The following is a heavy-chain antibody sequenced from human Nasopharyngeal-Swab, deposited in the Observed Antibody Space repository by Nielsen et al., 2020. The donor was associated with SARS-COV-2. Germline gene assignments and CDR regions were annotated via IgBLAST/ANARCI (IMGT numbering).Heavy chain of an antibody. V-gene: IGHV1-18*01. CDR1: GYTFTNYG. CDR2: SSVYNGNT. D-gene: IGHD1-26*01. Sequence: ASVKVSCKASGYTFTNYGISWVRQAPGEGLEWMGWSSVYNGNTNYGQRVQGRVTMTTDTSTNTAYMELRSLRSDDTAVYYCARVTWQLVGYYYYYGMDVWGQGTTVTVPS. CDR3: ARVTWQLVGYYYYYGMDV. J-gene: IGHJ6*02.